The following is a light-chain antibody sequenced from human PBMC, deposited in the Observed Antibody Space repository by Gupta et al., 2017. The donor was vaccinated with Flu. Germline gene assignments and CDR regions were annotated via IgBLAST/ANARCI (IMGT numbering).Light chain of an antibody. CDR2: QVS. Sequence: DVVLTQSPLSMPVTLGQPASISCRSSQSLVHSGGDTYLHWFQQRPGQSPRRLLYQVSNRDSGVPDRFSGSGSGTDFTLKISRVEAEDVGVYYCIQATHWPPSFGGGTKVEIK. CDR1: QSLVHSGGDTY. V-gene: IGKV2-30*02. CDR3: IQATHWPPS. J-gene: IGKJ4*01.